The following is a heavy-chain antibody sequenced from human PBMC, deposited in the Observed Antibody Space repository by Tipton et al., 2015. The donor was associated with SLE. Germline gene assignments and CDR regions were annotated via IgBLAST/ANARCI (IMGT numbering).Heavy chain of an antibody. CDR2: ISGSSSYK. CDR3: ARLEAGMDV. D-gene: IGHD1-1*01. Sequence: SLRLSCAASGFTFSSYSMNWVRQAPGKGLEWVSSISGSSSYKYYADSVKGRFTISRDNAKNSLYLQMNSLRADDTAVFYCARLEAGMDVWGQGTTVIVSS. V-gene: IGHV3-21*01. CDR1: GFTFSSYS. J-gene: IGHJ6*02.